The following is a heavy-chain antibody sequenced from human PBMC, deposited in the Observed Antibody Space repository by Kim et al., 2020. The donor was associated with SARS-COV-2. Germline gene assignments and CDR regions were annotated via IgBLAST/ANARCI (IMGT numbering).Heavy chain of an antibody. CDR3: ARDLGISGTDFHYFYGLDV. V-gene: IGHV4-59*13. J-gene: IGHJ6*02. Sequence: SETLSLTCTVSGASIRTFYWSWIRQPPGKGLEWIGFVFDSGSTKYNPSLKSRVTISTDTSKSQVSLKLKSVTAADTAIYFCARDLGISGTDFHYFYGLDVWGQGITVTVTS. D-gene: IGHD1-26*01. CDR1: GASIRTFY. CDR2: VFDSGST.